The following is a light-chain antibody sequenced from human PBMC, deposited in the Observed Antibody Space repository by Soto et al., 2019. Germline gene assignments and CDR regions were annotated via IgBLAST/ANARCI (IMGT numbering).Light chain of an antibody. CDR3: CSYAGSSTFYV. CDR2: EGS. CDR1: SSDFGSYNL. V-gene: IGLV2-23*01. J-gene: IGLJ1*01. Sequence: LNPPAPLSGSPWPSVTLSLPWNSSDFGSYNLVSWYQQHPGKAPKLMIYEGSKRPSGVSNRFSGSKSGNTASLTISGLQAEDEADYYCCSYAGSSTFYVFGTGTKVTVL.